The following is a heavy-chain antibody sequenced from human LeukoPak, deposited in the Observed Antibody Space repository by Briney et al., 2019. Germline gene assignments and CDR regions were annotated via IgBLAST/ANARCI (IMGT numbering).Heavy chain of an antibody. CDR2: ISYDGSNK. CDR1: GFTFSSYG. V-gene: IGHV3-30*03. CDR3: AGLFDP. Sequence: GGSLRLSCAASGFTFSSYGMHWVRQAPGKGLEWVAVISYDGSNKYYADSVKGRFTISRDNSKNTLYLQMNSLRAEDTAVYYCAGLFDPWGQGTLVTVSS. J-gene: IGHJ5*02.